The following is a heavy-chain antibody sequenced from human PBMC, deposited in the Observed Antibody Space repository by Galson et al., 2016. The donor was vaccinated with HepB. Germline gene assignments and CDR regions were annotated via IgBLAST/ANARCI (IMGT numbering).Heavy chain of an antibody. CDR1: GGSISNADVH. CDR3: ARDTSLGGFDS. J-gene: IGHJ4*02. D-gene: IGHD3-16*01. Sequence: TLSLTCPVSGGSISNADVHWSWIRQHPERGLEWIGHIFYTGTSYYNPSLRSRVVLSVDTSRSQFSLIVRSVTAADTALYYCARDTSLGGFDSWGRGTLVTVSS. CDR2: IFYTGTS. V-gene: IGHV4-31*03.